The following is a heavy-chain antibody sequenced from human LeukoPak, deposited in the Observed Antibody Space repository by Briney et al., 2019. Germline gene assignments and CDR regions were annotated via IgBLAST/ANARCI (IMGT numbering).Heavy chain of an antibody. V-gene: IGHV3-7*01. CDR3: ARGGDIVVVPAGVY. CDR1: GFTFSSYW. D-gene: IGHD2-2*01. CDR2: IKQDGSEK. J-gene: IGHJ4*02. Sequence: GGFLRLSCAASGFTFSSYWMSCVRQAPGGGLEWVANIKQDGSEKYYVDSVKGRFTISRDNAKNSLYLQMNSLRAEDTAVYYCARGGDIVVVPAGVYWGQGTLVTVSS.